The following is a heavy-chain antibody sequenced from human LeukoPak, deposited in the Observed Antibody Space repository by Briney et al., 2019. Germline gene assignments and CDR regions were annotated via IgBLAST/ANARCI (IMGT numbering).Heavy chain of an antibody. CDR2: IYYSGST. CDR1: GGSISSYY. J-gene: IGHJ4*02. CDR3: AIGGGRHRYDDSSGYYLIPDY. D-gene: IGHD3-22*01. Sequence: SETLSLTCTVSGGSISSYYWSWIRQPPGKGLEWIGYIYYSGSTNYNPSLKSRVTISVDTSKNQFSLKLSSVTAADTAVYYCAIGGGRHRYDDSSGYYLIPDYWGQGTLVTVSS. V-gene: IGHV4-59*01.